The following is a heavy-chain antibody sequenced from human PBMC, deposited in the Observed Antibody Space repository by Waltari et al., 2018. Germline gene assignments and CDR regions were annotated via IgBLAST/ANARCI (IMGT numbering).Heavy chain of an antibody. V-gene: IGHV3-48*04. CDR3: AREIGIGAFDI. CDR1: GFTFSSYW. CDR2: ISSSSSTI. Sequence: EVQLVESGGGLVQPGGSLRLSCAASGFTFSSYWMSWVRQAPGKGLEWVSYISSSSSTIYYADSVKGRFTISRDNAKNSLYLQMNSLRAEDTAVYYCAREIGIGAFDIWGQGTMVTVSS. J-gene: IGHJ3*02. D-gene: IGHD1-26*01.